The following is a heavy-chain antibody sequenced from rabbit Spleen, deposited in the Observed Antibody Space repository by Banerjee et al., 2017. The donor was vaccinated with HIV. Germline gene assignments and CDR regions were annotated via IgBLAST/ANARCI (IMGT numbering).Heavy chain of an antibody. V-gene: IGHV1S40*01. Sequence: QSLEESGGDLVKPGASLTLTCTASGFSFSTNYWICWVRQAPGKGLEWIGCIYTGDVTTYYASWAKGRFTISKTSSTTVTLQMTILTAADTATYFCARDTGSSFSSYGMDLWGQGTLVTVS. CDR1: GFSFSTNYW. D-gene: IGHD8-1*01. CDR3: ARDTGSSFSSYGMDL. J-gene: IGHJ3*01. CDR2: IYTGDVTT.